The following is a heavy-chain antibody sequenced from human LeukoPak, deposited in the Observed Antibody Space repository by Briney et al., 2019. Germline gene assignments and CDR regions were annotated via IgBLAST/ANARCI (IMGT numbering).Heavy chain of an antibody. Sequence: PSETLSLTCAVSGDSFSSHYWTWIRQSPGTGLEWIGYISHIGRTNYNPSLKSRVTISIDTSKNQFSLKVRSVTAADTAVYYCARDLVTVTKGFDIWGQGTMVSVSS. CDR3: ARDLVTVTKGFDI. CDR1: GDSFSSHY. V-gene: IGHV4-59*11. J-gene: IGHJ3*02. CDR2: ISHIGRT. D-gene: IGHD4-17*01.